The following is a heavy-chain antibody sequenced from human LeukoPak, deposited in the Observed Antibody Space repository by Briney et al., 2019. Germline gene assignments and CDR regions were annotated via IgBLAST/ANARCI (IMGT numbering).Heavy chain of an antibody. CDR1: GFTFTNYW. D-gene: IGHD6-19*01. V-gene: IGHV3-74*01. CDR2: INSDGSST. J-gene: IGHJ3*02. CDR3: ARSWLIYDAFDI. Sequence: GGSLRLSCAASGFTFTNYWMYWVRQVPGKGPVWVSRINSDGSSTSYADFVKGRFTISRDNAKNTLYLQMNSLRAEDTAVYYCARSWLIYDAFDIWGQGTMVTVSS.